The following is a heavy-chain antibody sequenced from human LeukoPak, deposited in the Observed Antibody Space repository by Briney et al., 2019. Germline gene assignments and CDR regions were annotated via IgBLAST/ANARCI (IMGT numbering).Heavy chain of an antibody. CDR2: IYYSGST. CDR1: GGSISSHY. Sequence: SETLSLTCTVSGGSISSHYWSWIRQPPGKGLEWIGYIYYSGSTNYNPSLKSRVTISVDTSKNQFSLKLSSVTAADTAVYYCARDEGYCSSTSCYAGTFDPWGQGTLVTVSS. J-gene: IGHJ5*02. D-gene: IGHD2-2*01. CDR3: ARDEGYCSSTSCYAGTFDP. V-gene: IGHV4-59*11.